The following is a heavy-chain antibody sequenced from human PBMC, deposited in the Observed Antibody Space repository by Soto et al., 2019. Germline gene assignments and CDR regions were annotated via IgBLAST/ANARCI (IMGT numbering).Heavy chain of an antibody. D-gene: IGHD3-22*01. V-gene: IGHV4-30-4*01. CDR1: GGSISSGDYY. CDR3: ARDYYDSSGPMPGAFDI. CDR2: IYYSGST. Sequence: TLSLTCTVSGGSISSGDYYWSWIRQPPGKGLEWIGYIYYSGSTYYNPSLKSRVTISVDTSKNQFSLKLSSVTAADTAVYYCARDYYDSSGPMPGAFDIWGQGTMVTVSS. J-gene: IGHJ3*02.